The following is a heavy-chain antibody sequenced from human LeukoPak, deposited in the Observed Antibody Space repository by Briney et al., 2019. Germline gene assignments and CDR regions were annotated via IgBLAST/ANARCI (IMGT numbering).Heavy chain of an antibody. D-gene: IGHD2-2*01. CDR1: GFTLSNYV. Sequence: GGSLRLSCAASGFTLSNYVLHWVRQAPGKGLEWVAVISYDGSNKYYADSVKGRFTISRDNAKNALYLQMNSLRAEDMALYYCAKADCSSTICSFDYWGQGTLVTVSS. V-gene: IGHV3-30-3*01. J-gene: IGHJ4*02. CDR3: AKADCSSTICSFDY. CDR2: ISYDGSNK.